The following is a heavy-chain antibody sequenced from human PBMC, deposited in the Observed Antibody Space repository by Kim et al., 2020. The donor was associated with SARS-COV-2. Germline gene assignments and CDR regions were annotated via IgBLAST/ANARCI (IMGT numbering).Heavy chain of an antibody. V-gene: IGHV3-9*01. J-gene: IGHJ4*02. CDR3: AKDPTPAIGSGPTDY. D-gene: IGHD6-19*01. Sequence: SVKGRFTIDRDNAKNTLYLQMNSLRAEDRALDYCAKDPTPAIGSGPTDYWGQGTLVTVSS.